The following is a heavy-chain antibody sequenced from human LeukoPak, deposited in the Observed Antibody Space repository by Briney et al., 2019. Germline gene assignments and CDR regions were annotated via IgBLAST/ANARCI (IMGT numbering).Heavy chain of an antibody. D-gene: IGHD5-18*01. CDR1: GFTFSSYA. V-gene: IGHV3-23*01. CDR2: ISGSGGST. CDR3: AKRDGVGYSYVYYFDY. Sequence: PGGSLRLSCAASGFTFSSYAMSWVRQAPGKGLEWVSAISGSGGSTHYADSVKGRFTISRDNSKNTLYLQMNSLRAEDTAVYYCAKRDGVGYSYVYYFDYWGQGTLVTVSS. J-gene: IGHJ4*02.